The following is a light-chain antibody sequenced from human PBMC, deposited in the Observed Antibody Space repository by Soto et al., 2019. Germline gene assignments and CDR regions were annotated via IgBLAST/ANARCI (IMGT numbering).Light chain of an antibody. V-gene: IGKV1-27*01. CDR1: QDISNY. CDR3: QKYNRVPRT. CDR2: AAS. Sequence: DFQMTQSPSSLSASVGDTVIITCRASQDISNYLAWYQQKPGKTPRLVIYAASTLQSGVPSRFSGSGSGTDFTLTISSLQPEDVATYYCQKYNRVPRTFGQGTKGELK. J-gene: IGKJ1*01.